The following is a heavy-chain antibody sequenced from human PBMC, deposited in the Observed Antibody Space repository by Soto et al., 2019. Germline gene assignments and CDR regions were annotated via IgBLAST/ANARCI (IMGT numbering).Heavy chain of an antibody. CDR1: GSMFSDYY. V-gene: IGHV3-11*03. CDR2: ISTASDT. Sequence: QVQLMQSGGGLVKPGGSLRISCAASGSMFSDYYMTWIRQTPVKGLEWVAYISTASDTTYADSVRGGFTIYRDNARNSLYLQMNSLRAEDSAVCYCARGHYTMDVWGQGTTVTVS. J-gene: IGHJ6*02. CDR3: ARGHYTMDV.